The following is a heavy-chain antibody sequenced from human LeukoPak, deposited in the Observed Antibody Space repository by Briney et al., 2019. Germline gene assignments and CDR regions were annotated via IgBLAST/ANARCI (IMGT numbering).Heavy chain of an antibody. D-gene: IGHD6-19*01. CDR2: IYYSGST. Sequence: PSETLSLTCTVSGGSISSSGYYWGWIRQPPGKGLEWIGSIYYSGSTYYNSSLKSRVTISVDTSKNQFSLKLSSVTAADTAVYYCARAVALGTYYFDYWGQGTLVTVSS. J-gene: IGHJ4*02. CDR3: ARAVALGTYYFDY. CDR1: GGSISSSGYY. V-gene: IGHV4-39*07.